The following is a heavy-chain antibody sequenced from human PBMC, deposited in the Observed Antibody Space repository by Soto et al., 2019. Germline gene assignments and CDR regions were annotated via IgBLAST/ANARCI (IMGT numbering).Heavy chain of an antibody. V-gene: IGHV3-23*01. CDR1: VFTFSSYA. J-gene: IGHJ6*01. D-gene: IGHD2-2*01. Sequence: HPGGSLRLSCASSVFTFSSYAMSCVRQSPGKWLEWVSAISGSGGSTYYADSVKGRFTISRDNSKNTLYLQMNSLRAEDTAVYYCAKRWGSTSCPACYGMEVWGQGTTVTVSS. CDR3: AKRWGSTSCPACYGMEV. CDR2: ISGSGGST.